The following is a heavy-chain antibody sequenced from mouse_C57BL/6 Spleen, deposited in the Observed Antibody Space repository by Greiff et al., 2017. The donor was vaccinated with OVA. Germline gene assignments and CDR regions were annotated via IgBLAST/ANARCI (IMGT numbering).Heavy chain of an antibody. Sequence: VKLMESGPELVKPGASVKISCKASGYAFSSSWMNWVKQRPGKGLEWIGRIYPGDGDTNYNGKFKGKATLTADKSSSTAYMQLSSLTSEDSAVYFCARSYDGFDYWGQGTTLTVSS. CDR3: ARSYDGFDY. J-gene: IGHJ2*01. CDR2: IYPGDGDT. D-gene: IGHD2-3*01. V-gene: IGHV1-82*01. CDR1: GYAFSSSW.